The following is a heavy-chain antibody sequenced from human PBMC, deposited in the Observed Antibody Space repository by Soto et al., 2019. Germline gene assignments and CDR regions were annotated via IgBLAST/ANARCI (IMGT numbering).Heavy chain of an antibody. CDR1: GGTFSSYA. CDR3: ARVVSAMVRYGLSPIDY. D-gene: IGHD5-18*01. V-gene: IGHV1-69*13. Sequence: SVKVSCKASGGTFSSYAISWVRQAPGQGLEWMGGIIPIFGTANYAQKFQGRVTITADESTSTAYMELSSLRSEDTAVYYCARVVSAMVRYGLSPIDYWGQGTLVTVS. CDR2: IIPIFGTA. J-gene: IGHJ4*02.